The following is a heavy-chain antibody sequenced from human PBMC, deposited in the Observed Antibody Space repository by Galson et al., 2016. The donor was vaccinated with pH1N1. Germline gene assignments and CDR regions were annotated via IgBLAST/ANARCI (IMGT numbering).Heavy chain of an antibody. Sequence: SLRLSCAVSGFTFRSYAMNWVRQAPGKGPEWVSNINGAGIQRYYSDSVRGRLTISRDNSRNMLFLQMNNLSAEDTAVYYCAKDLPTSWDFDSWGRGTLVTVSS. CDR3: AKDLPTSWDFDS. CDR2: INGAGIQR. V-gene: IGHV3-23*01. D-gene: IGHD1-26*01. CDR1: GFTFRSYA. J-gene: IGHJ5*01.